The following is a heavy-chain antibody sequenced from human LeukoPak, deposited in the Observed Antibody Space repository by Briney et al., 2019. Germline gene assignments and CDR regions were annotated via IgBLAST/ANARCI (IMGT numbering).Heavy chain of an antibody. CDR2: INHSGST. D-gene: IGHD4-23*01. CDR3: ARVQPFRVVTPFFFDI. Sequence: SETLSLTCAVYGGSFSGYYWSWIRQPPGRGLEWIGEINHSGSTNYNPSLKSRVTISVDTSKNQFSLKLSSVTAADTAVYYCARVQPFRVVTPFFFDIWGQGTMVTVSS. CDR1: GGSFSGYY. J-gene: IGHJ3*02. V-gene: IGHV4-34*01.